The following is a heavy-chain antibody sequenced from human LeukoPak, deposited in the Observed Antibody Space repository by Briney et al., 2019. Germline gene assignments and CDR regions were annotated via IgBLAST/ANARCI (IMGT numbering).Heavy chain of an antibody. Sequence: GGSLRLSCTASGFTFSSYTMSWVRQAPGEGLEWLSAINGRGITYYAGSVKGRFTISRDNSENTLYLQMNSLTVDDTAVYFCAKERQTGDYFTSDYWGQGTLVAVSS. D-gene: IGHD4-17*01. V-gene: IGHV3-23*01. J-gene: IGHJ4*02. CDR1: GFTFSSYT. CDR3: AKERQTGDYFTSDY. CDR2: INGRGIT.